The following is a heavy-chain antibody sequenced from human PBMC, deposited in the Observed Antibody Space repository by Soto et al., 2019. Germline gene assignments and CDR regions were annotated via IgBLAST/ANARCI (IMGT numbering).Heavy chain of an antibody. CDR3: ACITMVRGVPKQSFFDY. Sequence: GGSLRLSCAASGFTFSSYAMSWVRQAPGKGLEWVSAISGSGGSTYYADSVKGRFTISRDNSKNTLYLQMNSLRAEDTAVYYCACITMVRGVPKQSFFDYWGQGTLVTVSS. CDR1: GFTFSSYA. D-gene: IGHD3-10*01. V-gene: IGHV3-23*01. CDR2: ISGSGGST. J-gene: IGHJ4*02.